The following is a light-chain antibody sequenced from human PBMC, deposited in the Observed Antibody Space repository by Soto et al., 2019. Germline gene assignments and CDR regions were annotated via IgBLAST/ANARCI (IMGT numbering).Light chain of an antibody. J-gene: IGKJ1*01. Sequence: DIQMTQSPSTLSASVGDRVTITCRASQSISSWLAWYQQKPGKAPKLLISKASSLVSGVPPRFSGSGSGTEFTLIFSSLQPDDFATYYCQQYYSSSGTFGQGTKVEIK. CDR3: QQYYSSSGT. CDR1: QSISSW. CDR2: KAS. V-gene: IGKV1-5*03.